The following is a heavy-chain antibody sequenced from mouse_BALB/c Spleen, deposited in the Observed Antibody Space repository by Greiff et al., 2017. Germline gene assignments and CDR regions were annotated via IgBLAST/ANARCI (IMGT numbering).Heavy chain of an antibody. J-gene: IGHJ2*01. CDR3: ERLGVYGNDNYFDY. CDR2: INPSSGYT. V-gene: IGHV1-4*01. CDR1: GYTFTSYT. Sequence: VQLQQSGAELARPGASVKMSCKASGYTFTSYTMHWVKQRPGQGLEWIGYINPSSGYTNYNQKFKDKATLTADKSSSTAYMQLSSLTSEDAAVYYCERLGVYGNDNYFDYWGQGTTLTVSS. D-gene: IGHD2-2*01.